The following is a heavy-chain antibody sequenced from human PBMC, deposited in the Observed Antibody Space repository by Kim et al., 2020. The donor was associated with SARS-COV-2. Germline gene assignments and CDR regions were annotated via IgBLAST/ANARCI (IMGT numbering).Heavy chain of an antibody. CDR2: FDPEDGET. CDR1: GYTLTELS. J-gene: IGHJ6*02. CDR3: ATATTVRGVPDDYYYYYGVDV. Sequence: ASVKVSCKVSGYTLTELSMHWVRQAPGKGLEWMGGFDPEDGETIYAQKFQGRVTMTEDTSTDTAYMELSSLRSEDTAVYYCATATTVRGVPDDYYYYYGVDVWGRGTTVTVSS. D-gene: IGHD3-10*01. V-gene: IGHV1-24*01.